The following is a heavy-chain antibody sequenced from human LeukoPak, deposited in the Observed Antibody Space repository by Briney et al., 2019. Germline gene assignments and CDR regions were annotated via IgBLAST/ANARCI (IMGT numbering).Heavy chain of an antibody. Sequence: GRSLRLSCAAFGFIFNNYAMHWVRQAPDKGLEWVAGISYDGSNKYYADSVKGRFTISRDNSKNILYLEMSSLRPEDTAVYYYARKGLDYGDDEWFDPWSQGSRVSVSS. J-gene: IGHJ5*02. CDR1: GFIFNNYA. CDR3: ARKGLDYGDDEWFDP. D-gene: IGHD4-17*01. CDR2: ISYDGSNK. V-gene: IGHV3-30*03.